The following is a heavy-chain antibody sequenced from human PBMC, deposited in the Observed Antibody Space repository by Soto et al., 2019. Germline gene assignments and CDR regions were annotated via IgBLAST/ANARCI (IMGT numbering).Heavy chain of an antibody. V-gene: IGHV4-30-4*01. Sequence: SETLSLTCTVSGGSISSGDYYWSWIRQPPGKGLEWIGYIYYSGSTYYNPSLKSRVTISVDTSKNQFSLKLSSVTAADTAVYYCARGSGSYYGTYFDYWGQGTLVTVSS. CDR3: ARGSGSYYGTYFDY. CDR2: IYYSGST. D-gene: IGHD1-26*01. J-gene: IGHJ4*02. CDR1: GGSISSGDYY.